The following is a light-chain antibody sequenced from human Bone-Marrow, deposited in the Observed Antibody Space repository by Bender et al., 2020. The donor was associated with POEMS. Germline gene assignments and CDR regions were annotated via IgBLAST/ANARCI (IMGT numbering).Light chain of an antibody. CDR3: FSYAGTYTRL. V-gene: IGLV2-23*02. Sequence: QSVLTQPASVSGSPGQSITISCTGTSSDVGSYNFVSWYQQYPGKAPQLMIYEVNKRPSGVSDRFSGSKSGNTASLTISGLQAEDEADYYCFSYAGTYTRLFGGGTKLTVL. CDR2: EVN. J-gene: IGLJ3*02. CDR1: SSDVGSYNF.